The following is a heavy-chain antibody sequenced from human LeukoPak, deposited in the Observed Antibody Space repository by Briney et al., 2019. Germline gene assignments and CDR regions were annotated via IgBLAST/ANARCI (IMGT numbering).Heavy chain of an antibody. D-gene: IGHD2-2*02. V-gene: IGHV3-30*01. J-gene: IGHJ4*02. CDR3: ARDRAVKYCSSTSCYNPYDY. CDR2: VSYDGSNK. Sequence: GGSLRLSCAASGFTFSSYAMHWVRQAPGKGLEWVAVVSYDGSNKYYADSVRGRFTISRDNSKNTLYLQMNSLRAEDTAVYYCARDRAVKYCSSTSCYNPYDYWGQGTLVTVSS. CDR1: GFTFSSYA.